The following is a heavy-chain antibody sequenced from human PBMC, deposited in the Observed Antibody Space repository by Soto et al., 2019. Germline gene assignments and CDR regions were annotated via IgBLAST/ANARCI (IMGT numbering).Heavy chain of an antibody. CDR3: ASMAPVYYYDSSGYSPFDY. CDR1: GGSISSYH. Sequence: SETLSLTCTVSGGSISSYHWSWIRQPPGKGLEWIGYIYYSGSTNYNPSLKSRVTISVDTSKNQFSLKLSSVTAADTAVYYCASMAPVYYYDSSGYSPFDYWGKGTLVTVSS. J-gene: IGHJ4*02. D-gene: IGHD3-22*01. CDR2: IYYSGST. V-gene: IGHV4-59*01.